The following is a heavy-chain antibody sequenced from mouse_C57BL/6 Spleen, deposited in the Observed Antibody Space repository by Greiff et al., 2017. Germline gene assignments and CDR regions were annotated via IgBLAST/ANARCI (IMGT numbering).Heavy chain of an antibody. Sequence: EVKLMESGGGLVQPGGSLSLSCAASGFTFTGYYMSWVRQPPGQALEWLGFIRNKANGYTTEYSASVKGRFTISRDNYQSIIYLQMNGLGAEDRATYYCARDRPRRVLEYRGEGTTLSVSP. V-gene: IGHV7-3*01. J-gene: IGHJ2*01. CDR2: IRNKANGYTT. CDR1: GFTFTGYY. CDR3: ARDRPRRVLEY.